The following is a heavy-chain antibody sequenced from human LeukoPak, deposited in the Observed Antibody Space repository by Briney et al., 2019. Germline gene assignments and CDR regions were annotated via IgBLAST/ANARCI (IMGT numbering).Heavy chain of an antibody. CDR2: IFYLYYGGST. CDR1: GGSISSSSYY. Sequence: PSETLSLTCTVSGGSISSSSYYWGWIRQPPGKGLEWIGSIFYLYYGGSTYYNPSLMSRVTISVDTSKNQFSLKVSSVTAADTAVYYCARGRTSWRFDPWGQGTLVTVSS. CDR3: ARGRTSWRFDP. J-gene: IGHJ5*02. V-gene: IGHV4-39*07. D-gene: IGHD2-2*01.